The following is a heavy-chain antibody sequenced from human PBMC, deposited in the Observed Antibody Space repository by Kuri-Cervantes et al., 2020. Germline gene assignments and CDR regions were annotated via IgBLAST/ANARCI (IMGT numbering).Heavy chain of an antibody. J-gene: IGHJ6*03. CDR3: ARLKDIVVVVAATGYMDV. CDR1: GFTFSSCG. CDR2: IRYDGINQ. V-gene: IGHV3-33*01. Sequence: LSLTCAASGFTFSSCGMHWVRQAPGKGLEWVAYIRYDGINQFYIDSVRGRFTISRDNAKNTPYLQMSSLKASDTAMYYCARLKDIVVVVAATGYMDVWGKGTTVTVSS. D-gene: IGHD2-15*01.